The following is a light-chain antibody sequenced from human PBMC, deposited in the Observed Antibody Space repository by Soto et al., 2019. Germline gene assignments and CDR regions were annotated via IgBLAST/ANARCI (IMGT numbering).Light chain of an antibody. Sequence: IQRIQSAPSRSASGGNVVTITCRASQSISSYLNWYQQKPGKAPKLLIYAASSLQSGVPSRFSGSGSGTDFTLTISSLQPEDFATYYCQQTYSTPWTFGEGTKVDIK. V-gene: IGKV1-39*01. CDR3: QQTYSTPWT. J-gene: IGKJ1*01. CDR2: AAS. CDR1: QSISSY.